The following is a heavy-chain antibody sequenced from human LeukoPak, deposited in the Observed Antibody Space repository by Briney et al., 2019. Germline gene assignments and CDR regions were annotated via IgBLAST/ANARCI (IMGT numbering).Heavy chain of an antibody. CDR2: IYYSGST. CDR1: GRSISSGDYY. V-gene: IGHV4-30-4*08. CDR3: ASSLAILNWFDP. Sequence: PSETLSLTCTVSGRSISSGDYYWSWIRQPPGKGLEWIGYIYYSGSTYYNPSLKSRVTISVDTSKNQFSLKLSSVTAADTAVYYCASSLAILNWFDPWGQGTLVAVSS. D-gene: IGHD2-21*01. J-gene: IGHJ5*02.